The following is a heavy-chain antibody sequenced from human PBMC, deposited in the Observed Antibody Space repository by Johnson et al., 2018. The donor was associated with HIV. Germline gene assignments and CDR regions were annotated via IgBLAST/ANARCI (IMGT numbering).Heavy chain of an antibody. D-gene: IGHD6-13*01. V-gene: IGHV3-7*03. J-gene: IGHJ3*02. CDR3: SRDGVYSSPHDAFDI. Sequence: VQLMESGGGVVQPGRSLRLSCAASGFTFSSYGIHWVRQAPGKGLEWVANIKEDANEEYYVDSLKGRFTIFRDNAKNSMYLKMDNLRIDDTAIYYCSRDGVYSSPHDAFDILCHWTMVTVSS. CDR2: IKEDANEE. CDR1: GFTFSSYG.